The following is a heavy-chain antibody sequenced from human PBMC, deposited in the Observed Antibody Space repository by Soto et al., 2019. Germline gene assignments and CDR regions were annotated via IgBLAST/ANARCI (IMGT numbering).Heavy chain of an antibody. J-gene: IGHJ1*01. Sequence: EVQLLESGGGLVQPGGSLRLSCTASGFTCSNYAMSWLRQAPGTGLEWVSAVSHDGDSTYYADSVKGRFTISRANSKNTLYLQVNSLGADDPAVYYCASPHLYCTGGTCYFAEYFQCWGQGTLVTVSS. CDR3: ASPHLYCTGGTCYFAEYFQC. V-gene: IGHV3-23*01. CDR2: VSHDGDST. CDR1: GFTCSNYA. D-gene: IGHD2-15*01.